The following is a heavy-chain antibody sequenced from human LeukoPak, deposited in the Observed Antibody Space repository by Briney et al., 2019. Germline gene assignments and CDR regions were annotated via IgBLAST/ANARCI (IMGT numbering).Heavy chain of an antibody. Sequence: PSETLSLTCAIYGGSFSGYYWSWIRQPPGKGLESIGEINHSGSTNYNPSLKSRVTISVDTSKNQFSLKLSSVTAADTAVYYCARGSRGSGSYYKNWFDPWGQGTLVTVSS. J-gene: IGHJ5*02. D-gene: IGHD3-10*01. CDR1: GGSFSGYY. CDR2: INHSGST. CDR3: ARGSRGSGSYYKNWFDP. V-gene: IGHV4-34*01.